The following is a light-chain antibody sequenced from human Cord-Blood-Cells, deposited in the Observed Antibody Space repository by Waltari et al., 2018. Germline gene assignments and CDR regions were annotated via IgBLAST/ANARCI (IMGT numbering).Light chain of an antibody. CDR2: EGS. CDR1: SSDVWSFNL. Sequence: QSALTQPASVSGSPGQSLTISGTGTSSDVWSFNLVSWYQQHPGKAPKLMMYEGSKRHSGVSNRFSVSKSGNTASLTISGLQAEDEADYYCCSYAGSSTWVFGGGTKLTVL. V-gene: IGLV2-23*01. CDR3: CSYAGSSTWV. J-gene: IGLJ3*02.